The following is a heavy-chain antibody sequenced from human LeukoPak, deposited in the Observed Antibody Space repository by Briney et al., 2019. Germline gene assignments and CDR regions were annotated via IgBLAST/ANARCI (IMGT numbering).Heavy chain of an antibody. CDR1: GGSFSGYY. D-gene: IGHD5-12*01. J-gene: IGHJ6*03. CDR2: INHSGST. V-gene: IGHV4-34*03. Sequence: SETLSLTCAVYGGSFSGYYWSWIRQPPGKGLEWIGEINHSGSTNYNPSLKSRVTISVDTSKNQFSLKLSSVTAADTAVYYCQLRFPYYYYYYMDVWGKGTTVTVSS. CDR3: QLRFPYYYYYYMDV.